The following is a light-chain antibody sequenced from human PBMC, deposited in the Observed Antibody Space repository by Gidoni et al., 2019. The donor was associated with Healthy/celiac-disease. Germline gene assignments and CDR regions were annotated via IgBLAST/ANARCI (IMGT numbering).Light chain of an antibody. J-gene: IGKJ1*01. CDR2: KAS. Sequence: DIRMTQLPSTLSASVGDRVTITCRASQGISSWLTWYQQKPGKAPKLLIYKASSLESGVPSRFSGSGSGTEFTLTISSLQPDDFATYYCQQYNSYSWTFGQGTKVEIK. CDR1: QGISSW. V-gene: IGKV1-5*03. CDR3: QQYNSYSWT.